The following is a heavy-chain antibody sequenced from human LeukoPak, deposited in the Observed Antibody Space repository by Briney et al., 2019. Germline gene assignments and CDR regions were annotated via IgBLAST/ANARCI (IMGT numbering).Heavy chain of an antibody. CDR2: INYSGST. CDR1: GGSVSSTTYY. J-gene: IGHJ4*02. V-gene: IGHV4-39*01. CDR3: ARYVVYGSGKYYFDY. Sequence: SETLSLTCTVSGGSVSSTTYYWSWIRQPPGKGLEWIASINYSGSTYYNPSLKSRVTISVDASENQFSLKLSSVTAADTAVYYCARYVVYGSGKYYFDYWGQGTLVTVSS. D-gene: IGHD3-10*01.